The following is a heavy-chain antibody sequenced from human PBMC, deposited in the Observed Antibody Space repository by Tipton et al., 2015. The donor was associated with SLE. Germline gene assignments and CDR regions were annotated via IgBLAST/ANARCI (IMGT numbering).Heavy chain of an antibody. V-gene: IGHV4-59*01. D-gene: IGHD3-10*01. CDR2: MSHSGSA. CDR3: ARDHLPGGYYYYMDV. J-gene: IGHJ6*03. Sequence: TLSLTCTVSHTSFSTYSWAWIRQSPERGLEWIGYMSHSGSANYNPSLKSRVTISVDTSKNQFSLKLSSVTAADTAVYYCARDHLPGGYYYYMDVWGKGTTVTVSS. CDR1: HTSFSTYS.